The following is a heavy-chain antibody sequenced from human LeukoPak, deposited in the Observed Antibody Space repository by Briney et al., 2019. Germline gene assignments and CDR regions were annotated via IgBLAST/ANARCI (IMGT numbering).Heavy chain of an antibody. CDR2: ITADDGDT. Sequence: GASVKVSCKASGYTYTNYAIHWVRQAPGHSLEWMGWITADDGDTKYSEDLQGRVTITADTSTSTAYIELSSLTSEDMAVYYCAKEGLKVGTPRNYFDYWGQGTLVTVSS. CDR3: AKEGLKVGTPRNYFDY. D-gene: IGHD4-23*01. J-gene: IGHJ4*02. V-gene: IGHV1-3*03. CDR1: GYTYTNYA.